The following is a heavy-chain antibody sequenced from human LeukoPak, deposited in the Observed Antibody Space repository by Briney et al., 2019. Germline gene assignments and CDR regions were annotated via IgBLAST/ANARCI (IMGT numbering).Heavy chain of an antibody. J-gene: IGHJ6*03. Sequence: GGSLRLSCAASGFTFSDYYMSWIRQAPGKGLVWVSYISSSGSTIYYAESVKGRFTISRDNAKNSLYLQMNSLRAEDTAVYYCAREQLVGWYYYYMDVWGKGTTVTVSS. CDR2: ISSSGSTI. CDR3: AREQLVGWYYYYMDV. D-gene: IGHD6-6*01. CDR1: GFTFSDYY. V-gene: IGHV3-11*04.